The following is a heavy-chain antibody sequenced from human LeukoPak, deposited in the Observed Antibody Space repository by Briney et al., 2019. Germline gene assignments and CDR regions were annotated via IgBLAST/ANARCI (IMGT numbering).Heavy chain of an antibody. CDR2: IYYSGST. J-gene: IGHJ4*02. Sequence: PSETLSLTCTVSGGSISSSSYYWGWIRQPPGKGLEWIGSIYYSGSTYYNPSLKSRVTISVDTSKNQFSLKLTSVTAADTAVYYCARSRGYSKTSEFDHWGQGTLVTVSS. V-gene: IGHV4-39*07. CDR3: ARSRGYSKTSEFDH. CDR1: GGSISSSSYY. D-gene: IGHD4-11*01.